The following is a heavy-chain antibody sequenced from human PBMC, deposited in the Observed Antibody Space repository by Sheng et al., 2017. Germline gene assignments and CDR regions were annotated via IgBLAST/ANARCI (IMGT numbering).Heavy chain of an antibody. CDR2: IIQDGSEK. D-gene: IGHD6-13*01. CDR1: GFTFSTYW. J-gene: IGHJ6*03. CDR3: ARGVYYYYMDV. V-gene: IGHV3-7*01. Sequence: EVQLVESGGGLVQPGGSLRLSCAASGFTFSTYWMSWVRQAPGKGLEWVANIIQDGSEKYYVDSAKGRFTISRDNAKNSLYLQMNSLRAEDTAVYFCARGVYYYYMDVWGKGTTVTVSS.